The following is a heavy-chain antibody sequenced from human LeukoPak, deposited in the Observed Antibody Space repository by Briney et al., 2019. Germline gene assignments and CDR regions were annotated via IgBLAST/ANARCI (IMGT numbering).Heavy chain of an antibody. Sequence: GGSLRLSCSASGFTFSTYAIHWVRQAPGKGLQYVSSIGTSGISTYYADSVTGRFTISRDNSKYSLYLQMSNLRPEDTAVYYCVRGQEVVYTPTFDYWGQGVLVTVSS. V-gene: IGHV3-64D*09. J-gene: IGHJ4*02. D-gene: IGHD2-8*02. CDR2: IGTSGIST. CDR3: VRGQEVVYTPTFDY. CDR1: GFTFSTYA.